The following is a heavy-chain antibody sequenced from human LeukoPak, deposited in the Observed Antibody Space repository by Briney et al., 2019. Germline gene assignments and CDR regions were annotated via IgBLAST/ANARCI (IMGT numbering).Heavy chain of an antibody. Sequence: SVRVSCKASGGTFSSYAISWVRQAPGQGLEWMGGIIPIFGTANYAQKFQGRVTITADESTSTAYMELSSLRSEDTAVYYCARLPLRSIAVGYYGMDVWGQGTTVTVSS. V-gene: IGHV1-69*13. CDR3: ARLPLRSIAVGYYGMDV. J-gene: IGHJ6*02. CDR1: GGTFSSYA. CDR2: IIPIFGTA. D-gene: IGHD6-6*01.